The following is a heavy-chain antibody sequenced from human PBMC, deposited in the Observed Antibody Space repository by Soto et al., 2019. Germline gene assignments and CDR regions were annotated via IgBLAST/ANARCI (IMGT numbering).Heavy chain of an antibody. CDR1: GYTFIGHY. V-gene: IGHV1-2*02. J-gene: IGHJ6*02. CDR2: INPNSGGT. CDR3: AREDPNHYYYGMDV. Sequence: QVQLVQSGAEVKKPGASVKVSCKTSGYTFIGHYMHWVRQAPGQGLEWMGWINPNSGGTNYAQKFQGRVTMTKDTSISTVYMELSRLRSDDTAVYYCAREDPNHYYYGMDVWGQGTTVTVSS.